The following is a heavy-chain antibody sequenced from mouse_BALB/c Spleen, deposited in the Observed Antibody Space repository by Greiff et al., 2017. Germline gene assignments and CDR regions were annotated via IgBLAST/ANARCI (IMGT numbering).Heavy chain of an antibody. D-gene: IGHD1-1*01. CDR3: ARDYGWYFDV. J-gene: IGHJ1*01. V-gene: IGHV1-55*01. CDR1: GYNFTSYW. CDR2: IYPGSGST. Sequence: QVQLKQPGAELVKPGTSVKLSCKASGYNFTSYWINWVKLRPGQGLEWIGDIYPGSGSTNYNEKFKSKATLTVDTSSSTAYMQLSSLASEDSALYYCARDYGWYFDVWGAGTTVTVSS.